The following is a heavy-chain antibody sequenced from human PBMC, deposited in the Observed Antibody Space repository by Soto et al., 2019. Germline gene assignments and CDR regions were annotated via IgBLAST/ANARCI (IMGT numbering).Heavy chain of an antibody. J-gene: IGHJ5*02. CDR3: ARDQGVVVTADNWFDP. V-gene: IGHV4-4*07. CDR2: IFRSGGT. D-gene: IGHD2-21*02. Sequence: PSETLSLTCTVSGGSITDYSWVWIRQPAGKGLEWIGRIFRSGGTNYNPSLKGRITMSLDTSKNQFSLKLNSATATDTAVYFCARDQGVVVTADNWFDPWGQGILVPGSS. CDR1: GGSITDYS.